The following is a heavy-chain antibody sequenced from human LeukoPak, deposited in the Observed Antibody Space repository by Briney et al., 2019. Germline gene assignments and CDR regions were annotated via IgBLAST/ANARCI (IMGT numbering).Heavy chain of an antibody. CDR1: GFTFSSYG. V-gene: IGHV3-33*01. CDR3: ARDRIAAAAPFDY. J-gene: IGHJ4*02. D-gene: IGHD6-13*01. Sequence: GGSLRLSCAASGFTFSSYGMHWVRQAPGRGLEWVAVIWYDGSNKYYADSVKGRFTISRDNSKNTLYLQMNSLRAEDTAVYYCARDRIAAAAPFDYWGQGTLVTVSS. CDR2: IWYDGSNK.